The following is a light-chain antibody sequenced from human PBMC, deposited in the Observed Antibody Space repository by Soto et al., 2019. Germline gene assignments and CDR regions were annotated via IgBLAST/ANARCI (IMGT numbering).Light chain of an antibody. CDR2: GAS. J-gene: IGKJ2*01. Sequence: EIVLTQSPGTLSLSPGERATLSCRASQSVSSSYLAWYQQKPGQAPSLFIYGASSRATGIPDRFSGSGSGTDFTLTISRLEPEDFAVYYCQQYGSSGYTFGQGTKLEIK. CDR3: QQYGSSGYT. CDR1: QSVSSSY. V-gene: IGKV3-20*01.